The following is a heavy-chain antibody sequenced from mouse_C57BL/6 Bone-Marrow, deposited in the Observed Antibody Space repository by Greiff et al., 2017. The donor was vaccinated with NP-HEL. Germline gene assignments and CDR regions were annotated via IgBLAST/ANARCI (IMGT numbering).Heavy chain of an antibody. CDR2: IDPANGNT. CDR3: APIYYYGSSHAY. Sequence: EVKLVESVAELVRPGASVKLSCTASGFNIKNTYMHWVKQRPEQGLEWIGRIDPANGNTKYAPKFQGKATITADTSSNTAYLQLSSLTSEDTAIYYCAPIYYYGSSHAYWGQGTLVTVSA. D-gene: IGHD1-1*01. J-gene: IGHJ3*01. CDR1: GFNIKNTY. V-gene: IGHV14-3*01.